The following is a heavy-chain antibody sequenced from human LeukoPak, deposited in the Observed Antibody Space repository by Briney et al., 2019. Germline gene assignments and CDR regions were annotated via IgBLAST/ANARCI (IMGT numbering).Heavy chain of an antibody. CDR2: ISSSSTYI. CDR3: AREMYGDYGFDY. Sequence: GGSLRLSCAASGFTFSRYNMNWVRQAPRKGLEWVSSISSSSTYIYYADSVQGRCTISRDNAKNSLSLQMNSLRAEDTAVYFCAREMYGDYGFDYWGQGTLVTVSS. V-gene: IGHV3-21*01. J-gene: IGHJ4*02. D-gene: IGHD4-17*01. CDR1: GFTFSRYN.